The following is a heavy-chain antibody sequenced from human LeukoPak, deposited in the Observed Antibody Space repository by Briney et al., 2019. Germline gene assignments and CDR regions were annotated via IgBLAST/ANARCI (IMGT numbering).Heavy chain of an antibody. CDR2: ISSDSSYI. Sequence: GGTLRLSCAASGFTFRNYGMTWVRQAPGKGLEWVSSISSDSSYIHYADSLEGRFTISRDNANNSLCLQMNSLRAEDTAVYYCAVNHRDGYSELGYWGQGTLVTVSS. CDR3: AVNHRDGYSELGY. V-gene: IGHV3-21*01. D-gene: IGHD5-24*01. CDR1: GFTFRNYG. J-gene: IGHJ4*02.